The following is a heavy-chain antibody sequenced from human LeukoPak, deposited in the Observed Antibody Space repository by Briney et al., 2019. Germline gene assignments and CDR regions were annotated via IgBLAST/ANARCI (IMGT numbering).Heavy chain of an antibody. D-gene: IGHD3-3*01. Sequence: PGGSLRLSCAASGFTFSSYAMHWVRQAPGKGLEWVAVISYDGGNKYYADSVKGRFTISRDNSKNTLYLQMNSLRAEDTAVCYCATETFGVVIKYYFDYWGQGTLVTVSS. CDR2: ISYDGGNK. V-gene: IGHV3-30-3*01. CDR1: GFTFSSYA. J-gene: IGHJ4*02. CDR3: ATETFGVVIKYYFDY.